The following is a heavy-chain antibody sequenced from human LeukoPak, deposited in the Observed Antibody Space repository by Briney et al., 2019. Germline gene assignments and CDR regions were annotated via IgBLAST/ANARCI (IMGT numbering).Heavy chain of an antibody. Sequence: GGSLRLSCAASGFTFSSYGMHWVRQAPGKGLEWVAVISYDGSNKYYADSVKGRFTISRDNSKNTLYLQMNSLRAEDTAVYYCAKDRGYYDSSGYLRGQGTLVTVSS. V-gene: IGHV3-30*18. J-gene: IGHJ4*02. D-gene: IGHD3-22*01. CDR1: GFTFSSYG. CDR2: ISYDGSNK. CDR3: AKDRGYYDSSGYL.